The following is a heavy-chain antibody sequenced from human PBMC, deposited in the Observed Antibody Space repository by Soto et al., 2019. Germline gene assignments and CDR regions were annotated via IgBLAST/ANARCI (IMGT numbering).Heavy chain of an antibody. CDR2: TYYGSKWYN. J-gene: IGHJ5*02. CDR3: AQSVASNNWFDP. CDR1: GDSVSSNSAT. V-gene: IGHV6-1*01. D-gene: IGHD6-19*01. Sequence: SQTLSLTCAISGDSVSSNSATWNWIRQSPSRGLEWLGRTYYGSKWYNDYAVSVKSRISINPDTSKNQFSLQLNSVTPEDTAVYYCAQSVASNNWFDPWGQGPLGTVSS.